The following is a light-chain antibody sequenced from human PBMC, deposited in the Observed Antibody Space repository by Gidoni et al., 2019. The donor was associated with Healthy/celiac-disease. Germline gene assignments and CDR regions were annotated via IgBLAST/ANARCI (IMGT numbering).Light chain of an antibody. CDR3: MQALQTPT. J-gene: IGKJ4*01. CDR1: QSLLHSNGYNY. CDR2: LGS. V-gene: IGKV2-28*01. Sequence: DLVMTQSPLSLPVPPGEPASISCRSSQSLLHSNGYNYLDWYLQKPGQSPQLLIYLGSNRASGVPDRFSGSGSGTDFTLKISRVEAEDVGVYYCMQALQTPTFXGXTKVEIK.